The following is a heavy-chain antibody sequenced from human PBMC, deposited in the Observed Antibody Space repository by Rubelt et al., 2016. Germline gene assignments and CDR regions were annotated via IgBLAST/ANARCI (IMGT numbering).Heavy chain of an antibody. Sequence: QVQLVESGGGVVQPGRSLRLSCAASGFTFSSYAMHWVRQAPGKGLEWVAVISYDGSNKYYADSVKGRFTISRDNSKNTLYLQRNSLRAEDTAVDYCARGDGNGVVPIWGQGTMVTVSS. D-gene: IGHD3-3*01. V-gene: IGHV3-30*04. CDR3: ARGDGNGVVPI. CDR2: ISYDGSNK. J-gene: IGHJ3*02. CDR1: GFTFSSYA.